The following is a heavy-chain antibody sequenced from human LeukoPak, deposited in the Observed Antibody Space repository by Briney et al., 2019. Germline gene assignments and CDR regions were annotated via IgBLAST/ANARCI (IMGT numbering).Heavy chain of an antibody. J-gene: IGHJ4*02. D-gene: IGHD3-9*01. CDR1: GYTFTSYG. CDR3: ARGVSHYDILTDLDY. V-gene: IGHV1-18*04. CDR2: ISAYNGNT. Sequence: ASVTVSCTASGYTFTSYGISWVRQAPGQGLEWMGWISAYNGNTNYAQKLQGRVTMTTDTSTSTAYMELRSLRSDDTAVYYCARGVSHYDILTDLDYWGQGTPVTVSS.